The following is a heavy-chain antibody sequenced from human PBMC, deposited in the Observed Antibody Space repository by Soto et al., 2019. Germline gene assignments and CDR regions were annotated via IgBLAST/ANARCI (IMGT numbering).Heavy chain of an antibody. D-gene: IGHD2-2*01. CDR3: ARDMAVVPAAFNWFDP. CDR1: GGTFSSYA. J-gene: IGHJ5*02. CDR2: IIPIFGTA. V-gene: IGHV1-69*13. Sequence: GASVKVSCKASGGTFSSYAISWVRQAPGQGLEWMGGIIPIFGTANYAQKFQGRVTTTADESTSTAYMELSSLRSEDTAVYYCARDMAVVPAAFNWFDPWGQGXLVTVYS.